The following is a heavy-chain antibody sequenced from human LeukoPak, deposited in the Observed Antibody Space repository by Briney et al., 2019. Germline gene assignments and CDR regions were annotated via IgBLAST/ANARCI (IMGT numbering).Heavy chain of an antibody. V-gene: IGHV3-23*01. J-gene: IGHJ3*01. CDR1: GFPFSNFA. Sequence: GGSLRLSCAASGFPFSNFAMNWVRQAPGKGLQWVSSISGSGGSTYNADSVKGRFTISRDNSKNTLYLEMSTLIAEDTAVYYCAKGWSGYFRSPFDLWGRGTMVTVSS. CDR2: ISGSGGST. D-gene: IGHD3-3*01. CDR3: AKGWSGYFRSPFDL.